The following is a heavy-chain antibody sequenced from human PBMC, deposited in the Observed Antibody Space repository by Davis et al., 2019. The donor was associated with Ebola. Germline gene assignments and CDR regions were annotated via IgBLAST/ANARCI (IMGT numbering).Heavy chain of an antibody. CDR1: GDSISSSF. D-gene: IGHD6-13*01. J-gene: IGHJ4*02. Sequence: MPSETLSLTCSVSGDSISSSFWSWIRQPPGKGLEWIGYIYYSGSTNYNPSLKSRVTISVDTSKNQFSLKLSSVTAADTAVYYCAALTAAAGLDYWGQGTLVTVSS. CDR3: AALTAAAGLDY. V-gene: IGHV4-59*01. CDR2: IYYSGST.